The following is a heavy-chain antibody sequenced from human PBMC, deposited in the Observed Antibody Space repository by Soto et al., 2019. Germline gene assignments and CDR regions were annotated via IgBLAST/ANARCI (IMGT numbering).Heavy chain of an antibody. CDR2: IYPGDSDT. D-gene: IGHD5-12*01. Sequence: PGESLKISCKGSGYSFSENWIGWVRQVPGKGMEWMGIIYPGDSDTRYTPSFQGQVTISVDRSISTAYLQWTRLKASDTAIYCCARLSGYSGDYYYCIDVWGRGTPVAVSS. CDR1: GYSFSENW. CDR3: ARLSGYSGDYYYCIDV. V-gene: IGHV5-51*01. J-gene: IGHJ6*02.